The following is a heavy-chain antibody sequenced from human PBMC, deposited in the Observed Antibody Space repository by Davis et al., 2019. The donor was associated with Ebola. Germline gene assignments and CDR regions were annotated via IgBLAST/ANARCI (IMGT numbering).Heavy chain of an antibody. CDR3: ASQLERLVFHAFDI. D-gene: IGHD1-1*01. Sequence: MPSETLSLTCTVSSGSISSGGYYWSWIRQPPGKGLEWIGEILHSGSANYNPSLKSRVTISVDTSKNQFSLKLSSVTAADTAVYYCASQLERLVFHAFDIWGQGTMVTVSS. J-gene: IGHJ3*02. CDR2: ILHSGSA. CDR1: SGSISSGGYY. V-gene: IGHV4-39*01.